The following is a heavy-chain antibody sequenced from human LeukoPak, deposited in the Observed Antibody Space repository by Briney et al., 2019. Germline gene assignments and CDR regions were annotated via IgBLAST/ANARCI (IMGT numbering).Heavy chain of an antibody. CDR2: INEVGTKE. CDR3: AARESSMGRTF. V-gene: IGHV3-7*01. Sequence: GGSLRLSCAASGFTFSDYWMNWVRQVPGKGLEWVANINEVGTKEDYVDSVRCRFTISRDNTKNTLYLQMNSLRAEDTALYSCAARESSMGRTFWGQGTLVTVSS. CDR1: GFTFSDYW. D-gene: IGHD3-10*01. J-gene: IGHJ4*02.